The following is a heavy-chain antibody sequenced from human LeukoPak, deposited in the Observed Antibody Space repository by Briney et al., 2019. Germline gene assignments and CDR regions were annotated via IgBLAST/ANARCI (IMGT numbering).Heavy chain of an antibody. CDR3: ARHCTSSSSWYYFDY. Sequence: SETLSLTCTVSGGSISSTNYYWGWIRRPPGKGLEWIGYIYYSGSTNYNPSLKSRVTISVDTSKNQFSLKLSSVTAADTAVYYCARHCTSSSSWYYFDYWGQGTLVTVSS. D-gene: IGHD6-13*01. CDR2: IYYSGST. CDR1: GGSISSTNYY. V-gene: IGHV4-61*05. J-gene: IGHJ4*02.